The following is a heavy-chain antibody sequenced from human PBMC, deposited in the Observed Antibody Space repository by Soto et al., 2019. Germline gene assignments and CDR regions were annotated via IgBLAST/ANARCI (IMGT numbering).Heavy chain of an antibody. CDR1: GGTFGSYA. V-gene: IGHV1-69*13. Sequence: GASVKVSCKASGGTFGSYAIIWVRQAPGQGLEWMGGIIPIFGTANYAQKFQGRVTITADESTSTAYMELSSLRSEDTAVYYCASPAVTAMAYYGMDVWGQGTTVTVSS. D-gene: IGHD5-18*01. J-gene: IGHJ6*02. CDR2: IIPIFGTA. CDR3: ASPAVTAMAYYGMDV.